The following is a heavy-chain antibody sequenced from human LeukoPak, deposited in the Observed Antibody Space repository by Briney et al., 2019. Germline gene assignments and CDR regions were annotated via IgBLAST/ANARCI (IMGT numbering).Heavy chain of an antibody. Sequence: GASVKVSCKASGYTFTSYGISWVRQAPGQGLEWMGWISAYNGNTNYAQKLQGRVTMTTDTSTSTAYMELRSLRSDDTAVYYCARVACGGPCSGGYRYYYYYGMDVWGQGTTVTVSS. CDR1: GYTFTSYG. D-gene: IGHD1-26*01. V-gene: IGHV1-18*01. CDR2: ISAYNGNT. CDR3: ARVACGGPCSGGYRYYYYYGMDV. J-gene: IGHJ6*02.